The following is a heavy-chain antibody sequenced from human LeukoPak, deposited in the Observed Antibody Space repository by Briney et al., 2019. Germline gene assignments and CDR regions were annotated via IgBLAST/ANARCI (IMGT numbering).Heavy chain of an antibody. CDR2: ISPHSHTT. J-gene: IGHJ4*02. CDR3: ARGQTMYY. CDR1: GYTFNNFF. D-gene: IGHD3-10*02. Sequence: ASVTVSCKASGYTFNNFFISWVRQAPGQGLEWVGWISPHSHTTHYAEKFQGRVTMTADTSTTTVYMELRSLRSDDTAVYFCARGQTMYYWGQGTPVTVSS. V-gene: IGHV1-18*01.